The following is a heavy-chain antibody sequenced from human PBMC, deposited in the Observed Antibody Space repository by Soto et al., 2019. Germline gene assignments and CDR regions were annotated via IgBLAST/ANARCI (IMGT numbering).Heavy chain of an antibody. CDR1: GYTFTGYY. J-gene: IGHJ6*04. CDR2: INPNSGGT. D-gene: IGHD2-15*01. V-gene: IGHV1-2*04. Sequence: ASVKVSCKASGYTFTGYYMHWVRQAPGQGLEWMGWINPNSGGTNYAQKFQGWVTMTRDTSISTAYMELSRLRSDDTAVYYCARVLLPTLPFFSGGSCNSSLGYYYGMDVWGKGTTVTVP. CDR3: ARVLLPTLPFFSGGSCNSSLGYYYGMDV.